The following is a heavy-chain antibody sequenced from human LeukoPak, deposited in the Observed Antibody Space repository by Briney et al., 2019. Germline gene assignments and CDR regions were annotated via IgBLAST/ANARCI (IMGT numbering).Heavy chain of an antibody. CDR1: GYTFTSDD. J-gene: IGHJ4*02. Sequence: GASVKVSCKASGYTFTSDDINWVRQATGQGLEWMGWMNPNSGNTGYAQKFQGRVTITRNTSISTAYMELSSLRSEDTAVYYCARGLLRTKWLLCYWGQGTLVTVSS. V-gene: IGHV1-8*03. CDR2: MNPNSGNT. D-gene: IGHD3-22*01. CDR3: ARGLLRTKWLLCY.